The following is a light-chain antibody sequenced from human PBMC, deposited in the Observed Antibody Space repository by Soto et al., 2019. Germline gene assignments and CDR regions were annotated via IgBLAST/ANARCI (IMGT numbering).Light chain of an antibody. J-gene: IGKJ5*01. V-gene: IGKV3D-15*01. Sequence: EKVMTQSPATRSVSPGERASVSCRASQSVSSNLAWYQQKPGPAPSLLIYGASSRATGIPVRFSGSGSGTEFTLTISSLQSEDFAVYYCQQYNNWPLTFGQGTRLEI. CDR2: GAS. CDR1: QSVSSN. CDR3: QQYNNWPLT.